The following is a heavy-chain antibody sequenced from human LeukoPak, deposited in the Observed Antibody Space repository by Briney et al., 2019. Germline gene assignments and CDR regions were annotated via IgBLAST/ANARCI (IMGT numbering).Heavy chain of an antibody. CDR2: IYWNDDK. V-gene: IGHV2-5*01. Sequence: EPGPTLVKPTQTLTLTCTFSGFSLSTSGVGVGWIRQPPGKALEWLALIYWNDDKRYSPSLKSRLTITKDTSKNQVVLTMTNMDPVDTATYYCAHRPPQSRDSSGYYRHWFDPWGQGTLVTVSS. J-gene: IGHJ5*02. CDR3: AHRPPQSRDSSGYYRHWFDP. D-gene: IGHD3-22*01. CDR1: GFSLSTSGVG.